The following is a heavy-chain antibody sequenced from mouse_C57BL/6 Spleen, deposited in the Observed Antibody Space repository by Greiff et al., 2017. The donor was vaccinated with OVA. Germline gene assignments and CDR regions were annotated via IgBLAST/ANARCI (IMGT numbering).Heavy chain of an antibody. J-gene: IGHJ3*01. CDR2: ISSGISTI. V-gene: IGHV5-17*01. CDR3: ARSYYYGRSLFAY. Sequence: EVQVVESGGGLVKPGGSLKLSCAASGFTFSDYGMHWVRQAPEKGLEWVAYISSGISTIYYADTVKGRFTISRDNAKNTLFLQMTSLLSEDTAMYYGARSYYYGRSLFAYWGQVTLVTFSA. D-gene: IGHD1-1*01. CDR1: GFTFSDYG.